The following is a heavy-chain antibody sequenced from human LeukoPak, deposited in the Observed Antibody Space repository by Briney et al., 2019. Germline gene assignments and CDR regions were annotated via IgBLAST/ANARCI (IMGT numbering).Heavy chain of an antibody. CDR3: AKEGESSSWAEGFDY. CDR2: IRYDGSNK. V-gene: IGHV3-30*02. Sequence: GGSLRLSCAASGFTFSSYGMHWVRQAPGKGLEWVAFIRYDGSNKYYADSVKGRFTISRDNSKNTLYLQMNSLRAEDTAVYYCAKEGESSSWAEGFDYWGQGTLVTVSS. D-gene: IGHD6-13*01. J-gene: IGHJ4*02. CDR1: GFTFSSYG.